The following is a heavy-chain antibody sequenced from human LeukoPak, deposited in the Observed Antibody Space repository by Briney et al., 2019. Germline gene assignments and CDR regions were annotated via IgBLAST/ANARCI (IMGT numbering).Heavy chain of an antibody. J-gene: IGHJ4*02. Sequence: GGSLRLSCAASGFTVSGNFMSWVRQAPGKELEWVSVIYSGGTTYYADSVKGRFTISRDNSKNTLYLQMNSLRADDTAVYYCASSYLGILTGYSYWGQGTLVTVSS. CDR1: GFTVSGNF. V-gene: IGHV3-66*02. CDR2: IYSGGTT. CDR3: ASSYLGILTGYSY. D-gene: IGHD3-9*01.